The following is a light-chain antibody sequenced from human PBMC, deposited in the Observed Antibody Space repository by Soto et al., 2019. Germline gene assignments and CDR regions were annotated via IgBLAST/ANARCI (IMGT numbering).Light chain of an antibody. Sequence: GDRVTITGRASQSSSTWVAWYQQKPGEAPKLLIVDASSLESWGPSRFSGSGAGTQFTLTSSSLHPGDFATYFCQQYRRDSRTFGQGTKVEIK. CDR3: QQYRRDSRT. CDR2: DAS. V-gene: IGKV1-5*01. CDR1: QSSSTW. J-gene: IGKJ1*01.